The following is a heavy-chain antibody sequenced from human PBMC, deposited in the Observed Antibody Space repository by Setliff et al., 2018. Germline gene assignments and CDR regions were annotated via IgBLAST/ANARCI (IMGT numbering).Heavy chain of an antibody. V-gene: IGHV3-7*01. Sequence: QPGGSLRLSCVASGFTFSRYWMSWVRQAPGKGLEWVANIKEDGSEKYYMDSVKGRFAISRDNAKNSLYLQMNSLRAEDTAMYYCARDATYYDFWSDYSPDAFDIWGQGTMVTVSS. D-gene: IGHD3-3*01. CDR2: IKEDGSEK. CDR1: GFTFSRYW. J-gene: IGHJ3*02. CDR3: ARDATYYDFWSDYSPDAFDI.